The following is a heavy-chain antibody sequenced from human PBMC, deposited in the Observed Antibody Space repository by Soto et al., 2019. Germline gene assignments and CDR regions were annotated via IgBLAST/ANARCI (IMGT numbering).Heavy chain of an antibody. CDR3: AREWLGYWSSTSCYRRIGWFDP. CDR2: ISAYNGKT. V-gene: IGHV1-18*04. Sequence: QVKLVKSGAEVKKPGASVKVSCKASGYPFTSYGISWVRQAPGQGLEWMGWISAYNGKTNDAQKLKGRVTMTTDTSTITAYKELRRLKSDDTAVYYCAREWLGYWSSTSCYRRIGWFDPWGQGTLVTVSS. J-gene: IGHJ5*02. D-gene: IGHD2-2*01. CDR1: GYPFTSYG.